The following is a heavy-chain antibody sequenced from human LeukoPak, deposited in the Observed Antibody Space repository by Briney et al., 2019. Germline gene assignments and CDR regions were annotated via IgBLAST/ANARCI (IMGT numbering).Heavy chain of an antibody. Sequence: GGSLRLSCAAAGFTRSSYWMSWVRQAPGKGLEWVANIKQDGSEKYYVDSVKGRFTISRDNAKNSLYLQMNSLRAEDTAVYYCARDPAAADDYWGQGTLVTVSS. J-gene: IGHJ4*02. CDR1: GFTRSSYW. D-gene: IGHD6-13*01. CDR2: IKQDGSEK. V-gene: IGHV3-7*01. CDR3: ARDPAAADDY.